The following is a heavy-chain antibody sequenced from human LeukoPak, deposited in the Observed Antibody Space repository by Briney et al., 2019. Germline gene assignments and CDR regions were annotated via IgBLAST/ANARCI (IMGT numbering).Heavy chain of an antibody. J-gene: IGHJ4*02. CDR3: ARDVGATDFDY. D-gene: IGHD1-26*01. Sequence: TGGSLRLSCAASGFTFSSYSMNWVRQAPGKGLEWVSSISSSSSYIYYADSVKGRFTISRDNAKNSLCLQMNSLRAEDTAVYYCARDVGATDFDYWGQGTLVTVSS. CDR1: GFTFSSYS. CDR2: ISSSSSYI. V-gene: IGHV3-21*01.